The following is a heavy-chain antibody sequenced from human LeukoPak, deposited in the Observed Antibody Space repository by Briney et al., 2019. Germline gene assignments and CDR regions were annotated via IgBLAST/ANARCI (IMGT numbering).Heavy chain of an antibody. V-gene: IGHV4-39*01. CDR1: GGSISSSSYH. J-gene: IGHJ4*02. Sequence: PSETLSLTCTVSGGSISSSSYHWTWLRQPPGKGLEWIGAIYSTGIAFYNPSLKGRVTVSADTSKNQFSLRLTSVTAADTAVYYCARRRGGSSWVDYWGQGTLVTVSS. D-gene: IGHD6-13*01. CDR3: ARRRGGSSWVDY. CDR2: IYSTGIA.